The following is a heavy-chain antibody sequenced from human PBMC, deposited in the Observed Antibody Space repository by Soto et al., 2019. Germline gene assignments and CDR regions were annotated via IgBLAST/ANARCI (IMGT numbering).Heavy chain of an antibody. CDR2: IYYSGST. CDR3: ARGPDTVGYYHRHHYFQY. V-gene: IGHV4-59*01. D-gene: IGHD3-22*01. CDR1: GGSISSYE. J-gene: IGHJ1*01. Sequence: XESLSLSRTVSGGSISSYEWSWIRQPPGKGLEWIGYIYYSGSTNYNPSLKSRVTISVDTSKNQFSLKLSSVTAADTAVYYCARGPDTVGYYHRHHYFQYWGQGTLVTVSS.